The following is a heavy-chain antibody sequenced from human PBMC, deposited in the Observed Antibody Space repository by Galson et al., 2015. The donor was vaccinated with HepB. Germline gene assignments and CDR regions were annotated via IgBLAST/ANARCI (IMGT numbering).Heavy chain of an antibody. CDR1: GFSLSTSGVG. V-gene: IGHV2-5*02. J-gene: IGHJ4*02. Sequence: PALVKPTQTLTLTCTFSGFSLSTSGVGVGWIRQPPGKALEWLALIYWDDDKRYSPSLKSRLTITKDTSKNQVVLTMTNMDPVDTATYYCAHTQSVGVLFDYWGQGTLVTVSS. D-gene: IGHD3-3*01. CDR3: AHTQSVGVLFDY. CDR2: IYWDDDK.